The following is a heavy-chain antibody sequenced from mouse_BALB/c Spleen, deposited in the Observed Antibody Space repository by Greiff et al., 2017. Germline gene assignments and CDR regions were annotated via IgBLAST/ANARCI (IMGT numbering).Heavy chain of an antibody. J-gene: IGHJ2*01. V-gene: IGHV5-15*02. D-gene: IGHD3-1*01. CDR1: GFTFSDYG. Sequence: EVMLVESGGGLVQPGGSRKLSCAASGFTFSDYGMAWVRQAPGKGPEWVAFISNLAYSIYYADTVTGRFTISRENAKNTLYLEMSSLRSEDTAMYYCARDREGTSLFDYWGQGTTLTVSS. CDR3: ARDREGTSLFDY. CDR2: ISNLAYSI.